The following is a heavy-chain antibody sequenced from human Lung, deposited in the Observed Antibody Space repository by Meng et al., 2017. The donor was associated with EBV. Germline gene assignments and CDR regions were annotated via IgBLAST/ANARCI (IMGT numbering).Heavy chain of an antibody. J-gene: IGHJ2*01. D-gene: IGHD6-19*01. CDR3: ARPSIAVAGWDY. V-gene: IGHV4-30-4*01. CDR2: IYYSGST. Sequence: LQGSGPGPVKPSQTLSLTCTVSGGSISSGDYYWSWIRQPPGKGLEWIGYIYYSGSTYYNPSLKSRVTISVDTSKNQFSLKLSSVTAADTAVYYCARPSIAVAGWDYWGRGTLVTVSS. CDR1: GGSISSGDYY.